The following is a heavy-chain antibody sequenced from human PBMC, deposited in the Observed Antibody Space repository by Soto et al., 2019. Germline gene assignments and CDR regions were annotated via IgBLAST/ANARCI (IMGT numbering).Heavy chain of an antibody. CDR1: GGSFSDYY. V-gene: IGHV4-34*01. J-gene: IGHJ4*02. CDR3: ARGVVRRVIIQYTSFFDY. Sequence: SETLSLTCAVYGGSFSDYYWSWIRQPPGKWLEWIGEINHSESTNYNPSLKSRVTISVDISKNQFSLKLSSVTAADTAVYYCARGVVRRVIIQYTSFFDYWGLGTPVTVSS. CDR2: INHSEST. D-gene: IGHD3-10*01.